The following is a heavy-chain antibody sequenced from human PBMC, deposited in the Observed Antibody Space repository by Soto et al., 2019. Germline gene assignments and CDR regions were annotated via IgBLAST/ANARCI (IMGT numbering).Heavy chain of an antibody. D-gene: IGHD3-9*01. CDR2: IIPIFGTA. CDR3: ATVHYDILTGYYRPNNWFDP. CDR1: GGTFSSYA. Sequence: EASVKVSCKASGGTFSSYAISWVRQAPGQGLEWMGGIIPIFGTANYAQKFQGRVTITADESTSTAYMELSSLRSEDTAVYYCATVHYDILTGYYRPNNWFDPWGQGTLVNVSS. V-gene: IGHV1-69*13. J-gene: IGHJ5*02.